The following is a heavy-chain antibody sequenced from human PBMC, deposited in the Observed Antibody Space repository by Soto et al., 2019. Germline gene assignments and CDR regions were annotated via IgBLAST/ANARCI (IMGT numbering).Heavy chain of an antibody. CDR1: GDSVSSNSAA. CDR3: ARGRVGATTRLSQFDP. J-gene: IGHJ5*02. D-gene: IGHD1-26*01. Sequence: KQSQTLSLTCAISGDSVSSNSAAWNWIRQSPSRGLEWLGRTYYRSKWYNDYAVSVKSRITINPDTSKNQFSLQLNSVTPEDTAVYYCARGRVGATTRLSQFDPWGQGTLVTVSS. V-gene: IGHV6-1*01. CDR2: TYYRSKWYN.